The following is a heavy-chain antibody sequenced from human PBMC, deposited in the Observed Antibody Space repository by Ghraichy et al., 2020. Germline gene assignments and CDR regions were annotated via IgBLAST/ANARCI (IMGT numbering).Heavy chain of an antibody. CDR2: INHSGST. J-gene: IGHJ4*02. Sequence: SETLSLTCAVYGGSFSGYYWSWIRQPPGKGLEWIGEINHSGSTNYNPSLKSRVTISVDTSKNQFSLKLSSVTAADTAVYYCARALGYCSGGSCYGDYWGQGTLVTVSS. CDR3: ARALGYCSGGSCYGDY. CDR1: GGSFSGYY. D-gene: IGHD2-15*01. V-gene: IGHV4-34*01.